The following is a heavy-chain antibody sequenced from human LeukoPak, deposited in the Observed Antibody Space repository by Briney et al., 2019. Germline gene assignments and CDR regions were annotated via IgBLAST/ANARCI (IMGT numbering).Heavy chain of an antibody. CDR3: ARHDSSDYYLGC. Sequence: SETLSLTCTVSGGSISSSSYYWGWIRQPPGKGLEWIGSIYYSGSTYYNPSLKSRVIISVDTSKNQFSLKLSSVTAADTAVYYCARHDSSDYYLGCWGQGTLVTVSS. CDR1: GGSISSSSYY. D-gene: IGHD3-22*01. CDR2: IYYSGST. J-gene: IGHJ4*02. V-gene: IGHV4-39*01.